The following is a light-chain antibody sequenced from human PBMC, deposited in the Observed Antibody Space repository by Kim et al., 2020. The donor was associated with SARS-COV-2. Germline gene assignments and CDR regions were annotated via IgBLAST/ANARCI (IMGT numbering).Light chain of an antibody. CDR3: QQRSSWPT. Sequence: LSPGERATLACRNSQSISRYLGWYQQKPGQAPRLLIYDASSRATGTPARFSGSGSGTDFTLTISSLEPEDFAIYYCQQRSSWPTFGGGTKVDIK. CDR1: QSISRY. J-gene: IGKJ4*01. V-gene: IGKV3-11*01. CDR2: DAS.